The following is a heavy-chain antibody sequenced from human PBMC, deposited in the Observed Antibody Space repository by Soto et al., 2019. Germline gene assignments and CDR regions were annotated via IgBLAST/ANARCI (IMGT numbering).Heavy chain of an antibody. CDR3: AKVRCSGTKCYDGTDN. CDR1: GFTLGTYA. D-gene: IGHD2-2*01. Sequence: EVQLLESGGGLVQPGGSLRLSCAASGFTLGTYAMNWVRQAPGKGLEWVSVISDSGRTTYYAESVRGRFTISRDNSKNTLYLQMDSLRAEDRAVYYCAKVRCSGTKCYDGTDNWGQGTLVTVSS. V-gene: IGHV3-23*01. J-gene: IGHJ4*02. CDR2: ISDSGRTT.